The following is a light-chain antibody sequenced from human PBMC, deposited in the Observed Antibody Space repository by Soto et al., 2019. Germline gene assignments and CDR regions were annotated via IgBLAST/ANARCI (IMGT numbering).Light chain of an antibody. CDR2: WAS. V-gene: IGKV4-1*01. Sequence: DFVMTQSPDSLTVSLGERATINRKSSQSFLWSNNKNYLAWYQQKPGQSPKLLIYWASTRESGVPDRFSGSGSGTDFTLTISSLQAEDVAVYYCQQYYSTPLTFGGGTKV. CDR3: QQYYSTPLT. CDR1: QSFLWSNNKNY. J-gene: IGKJ4*01.